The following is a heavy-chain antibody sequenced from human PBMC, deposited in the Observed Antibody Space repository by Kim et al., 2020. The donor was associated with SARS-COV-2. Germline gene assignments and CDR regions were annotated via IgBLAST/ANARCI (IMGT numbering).Heavy chain of an antibody. J-gene: IGHJ5*02. Sequence: ASVKVSCKASGYTFTSYYMHWVRQAPGQGLEWMGIINPSGGSTSYAQKFQGRVTMTRDTSTSTVYMELSSLRSEDTAVYYCARGRKGLRFLESRSIDPWGQGTLVTVSS. CDR1: GYTFTSYY. D-gene: IGHD3-3*01. CDR3: ARGRKGLRFLESRSIDP. CDR2: INPSGGST. V-gene: IGHV1-46*01.